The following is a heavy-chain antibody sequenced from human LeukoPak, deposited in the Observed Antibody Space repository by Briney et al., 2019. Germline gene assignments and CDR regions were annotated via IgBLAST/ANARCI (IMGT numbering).Heavy chain of an antibody. Sequence: SETLSLTCTVSGGSISSSSYYWGWIRQPPGKGLEWIGYIYYSGSTNYNPSLKSRVTISVDTSKNQFSLKLSSVTAADTAVYYCASIDGRRGSFDYWGQGTLVTVSS. CDR3: ASIDGRRGSFDY. CDR1: GGSISSSSYY. V-gene: IGHV4-61*05. D-gene: IGHD3-10*01. CDR2: IYYSGST. J-gene: IGHJ4*02.